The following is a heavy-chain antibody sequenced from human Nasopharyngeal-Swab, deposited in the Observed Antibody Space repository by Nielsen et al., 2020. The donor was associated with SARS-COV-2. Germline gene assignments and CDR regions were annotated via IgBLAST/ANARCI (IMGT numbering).Heavy chain of an antibody. Sequence: RQPPGKGLEWVSAISGSGGSTYYADSVKGRFTISRDNSKNTLYLQMNSLRAEDTAVYYCAKDGKRRGIAAAGTLYYYYGMDVWGQGTTVTVSS. CDR3: AKDGKRRGIAAAGTLYYYYGMDV. J-gene: IGHJ6*02. D-gene: IGHD6-13*01. V-gene: IGHV3-23*01. CDR2: ISGSGGST.